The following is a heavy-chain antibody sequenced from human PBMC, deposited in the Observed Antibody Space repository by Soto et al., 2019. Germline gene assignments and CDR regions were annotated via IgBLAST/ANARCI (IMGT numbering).Heavy chain of an antibody. CDR1: GFTFSNYG. CDR3: AKDQVRGVTGIVSDGMDV. Sequence: QVQLVESGGGVVQPGGSLRLACAASGFTFSNYGMHWGRQAPGKGLEWVAVISYDGRNSYYADSVQGRFTISRDNSNNTVYLHMNSLRAEDTAIYYCAKDQVRGVTGIVSDGMDVWGQGTTVTISS. J-gene: IGHJ6*01. CDR2: ISYDGRNS. V-gene: IGHV3-30*18. D-gene: IGHD2-15*01.